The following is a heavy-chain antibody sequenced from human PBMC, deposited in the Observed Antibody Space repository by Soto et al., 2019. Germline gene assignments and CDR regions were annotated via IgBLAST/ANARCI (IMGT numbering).Heavy chain of an antibody. V-gene: IGHV5-51*01. Sequence: GESLKISCKGSGYSFTSYWIGWVRQLPGKGLEWMGIIYPGDSDTRYSPSFQGQVTISADKSISTAYLQWSSLKASDTAMYYCASGYCSGGSCYSPARTRAFEIWGQGTMVTVSS. J-gene: IGHJ3*02. CDR3: ASGYCSGGSCYSPARTRAFEI. D-gene: IGHD2-15*01. CDR2: IYPGDSDT. CDR1: GYSFTSYW.